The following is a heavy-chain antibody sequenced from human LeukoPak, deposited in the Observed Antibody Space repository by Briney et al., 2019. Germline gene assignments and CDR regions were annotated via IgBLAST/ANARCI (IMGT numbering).Heavy chain of an antibody. D-gene: IGHD1-26*01. V-gene: IGHV3-21*01. Sequence: GGSLRLSCVASGFTFSSYSFNWVRQAPGKGLEWVSSISSSSSYIYYADSVKGRFTISRDNAKNSLYLQMNSLRAEDTAVYYCARDQKWEPPDYWGQGTLVTVSS. CDR1: GFTFSSYS. J-gene: IGHJ4*02. CDR3: ARDQKWEPPDY. CDR2: ISSSSSYI.